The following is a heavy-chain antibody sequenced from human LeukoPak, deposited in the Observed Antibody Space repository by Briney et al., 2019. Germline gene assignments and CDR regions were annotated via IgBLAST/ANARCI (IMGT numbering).Heavy chain of an antibody. CDR1: GGSISSGDYY. D-gene: IGHD2-2*01. CDR2: IYYSGST. V-gene: IGHV4-30-4*01. Sequence: PSEALSLTCTVSGGSISSGDYYRSWIRQPPGKGLEWIGYIYYSGSTYYNPSLKSRVTISVDTSKNQFSLKLSSVTAADTAVYYCARAVRYCSSTSCQWVDYWGQGTLVTVSS. J-gene: IGHJ4*02. CDR3: ARAVRYCSSTSCQWVDY.